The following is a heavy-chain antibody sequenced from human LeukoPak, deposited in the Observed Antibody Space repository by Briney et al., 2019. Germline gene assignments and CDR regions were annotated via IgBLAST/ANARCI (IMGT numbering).Heavy chain of an antibody. D-gene: IGHD3-22*01. CDR2: INHSGST. V-gene: IGHV4-34*01. J-gene: IGHJ5*02. CDR1: GGSFSGYY. Sequence: SETLSLTCAVYGGSFSGYYWSWIRQPPGKGLEWIGEINHSGSTNYNPSLKSRVTISVDTSKNQFSLKLSSVTAADTAVYYCARHRGYYDSSGYSNWFDPWGQGTLVTVPS. CDR3: ARHRGYYDSSGYSNWFDP.